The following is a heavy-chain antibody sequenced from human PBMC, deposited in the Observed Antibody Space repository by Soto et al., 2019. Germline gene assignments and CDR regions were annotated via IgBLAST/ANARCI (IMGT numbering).Heavy chain of an antibody. D-gene: IGHD1-1*01. CDR1: GGTFSSYA. J-gene: IGHJ6*02. Sequence: QVKLVQSGAEVKKPGSSVKVSCKASGGTFSSYAISWVRQAPGQGLEWMGGIIPIFGKANYAQKFQGRVTITADESTSTAYIELSSLRSEDTALYYCARRGERYYYGMDVWSQGTTVTVS. CDR2: IIPIFGKA. V-gene: IGHV1-69*01. CDR3: ARRGERYYYGMDV.